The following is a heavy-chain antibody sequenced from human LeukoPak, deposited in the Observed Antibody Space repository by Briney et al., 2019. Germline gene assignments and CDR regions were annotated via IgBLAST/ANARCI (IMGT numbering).Heavy chain of an antibody. CDR2: IYYSGST. V-gene: IGHV4-39*01. CDR3: ARPLDDIVVVPAAPAGVWFDP. Sequence: SQTLSLTCAVSGGSISSGGYYWGWIRQPPGKGLEWIGSIYYSGSTYYNPSLKSRVTISVDTSKNQFSLKLSSVTAADTAVYYCARPLDDIVVVPAAPAGVWFDPWGQGTLVTVSS. CDR1: GGSISSGGYY. D-gene: IGHD2-2*01. J-gene: IGHJ5*02.